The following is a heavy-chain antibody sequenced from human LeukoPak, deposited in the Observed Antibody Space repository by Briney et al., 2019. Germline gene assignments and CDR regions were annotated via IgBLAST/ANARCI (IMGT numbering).Heavy chain of an antibody. CDR1: GYTFTSYG. Sequence: ASVKVSCKASGYTFTSYGISWVRQAPGQGLEWMGWISAYNGNTNYAQKLQGRVTITRNTSISTAYMELSSLRPEDTAVYYCARGDPYGDYFDYWGQGTLVTVSS. CDR2: ISAYNGNT. V-gene: IGHV1-18*01. D-gene: IGHD4-17*01. J-gene: IGHJ4*02. CDR3: ARGDPYGDYFDY.